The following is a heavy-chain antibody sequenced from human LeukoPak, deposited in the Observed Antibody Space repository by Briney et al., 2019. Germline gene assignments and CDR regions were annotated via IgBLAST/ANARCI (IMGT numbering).Heavy chain of an antibody. CDR1: GFTFSSFG. CDR2: IWYDGSIK. Sequence: PGRSLRLSCAASGFTFSSFGMHWVRQAPGKGLEWVAVIWYDGSIKYYADSVKGRFTISRDNSKNTVYLQMNSLRAEDTAVYYCARDKSPGYCSGGSCYYTPDYWGQGTLVTVSS. J-gene: IGHJ4*02. V-gene: IGHV3-33*01. CDR3: ARDKSPGYCSGGSCYYTPDY. D-gene: IGHD2-15*01.